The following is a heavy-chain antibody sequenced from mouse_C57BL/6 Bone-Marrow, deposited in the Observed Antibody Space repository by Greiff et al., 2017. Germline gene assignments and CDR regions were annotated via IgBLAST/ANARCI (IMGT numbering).Heavy chain of an antibody. Sequence: EVKLVESEGGLVQPGSSMKLSCTASGFTFSDYYMAWVRQVPEKGLEWVANINYDGSSTYYLDSLKSRFIISRDNAKNILYLQMSSLKSEDTATYYCARDNGYGSKYFDYWGQGTTLTVSS. CDR2: INYDGSST. J-gene: IGHJ2*01. V-gene: IGHV5-16*01. CDR1: GFTFSDYY. CDR3: ARDNGYGSKYFDY. D-gene: IGHD1-1*01.